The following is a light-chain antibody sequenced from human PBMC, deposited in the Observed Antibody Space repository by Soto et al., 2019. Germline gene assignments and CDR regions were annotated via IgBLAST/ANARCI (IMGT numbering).Light chain of an antibody. J-gene: IGKJ2*01. V-gene: IGKV3-20*01. CDR1: QSVNNNY. CDR2: GAS. CDR3: QQYGSSSYT. Sequence: EIVLTQSPGTLSLSPGERATLSCRASQSVNNNYLAWYQQKPGQAPRLLIYGASNRATGFPDRFSGSGSGTDFTLTISRLEPEDFAVYYCQQYGSSSYTIGQRTKLETK.